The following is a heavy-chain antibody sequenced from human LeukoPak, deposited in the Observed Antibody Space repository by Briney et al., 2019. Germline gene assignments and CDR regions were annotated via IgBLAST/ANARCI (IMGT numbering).Heavy chain of an antibody. CDR1: GYTFTSYG. D-gene: IGHD1-1*01. J-gene: IGHJ3*02. V-gene: IGHV1-18*01. CDR3: ARDPTPVQLERLSAFDI. CDR2: ISAYNGNT. Sequence: ASVKVSCKASGYTFTSYGISWVRQAPGQGLEWMGWISAYNGNTNYAQKLQGRVTMTTDTSTSTAYMELRSLRSDDTAVYYCARDPTPVQLERLSAFDIWGQGTMVTVSS.